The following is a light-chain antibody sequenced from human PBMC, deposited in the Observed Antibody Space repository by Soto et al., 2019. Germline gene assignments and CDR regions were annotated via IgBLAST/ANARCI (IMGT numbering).Light chain of an antibody. CDR3: QAFDNSLSAYL. V-gene: IGLV1-40*01. J-gene: IGLJ1*01. Sequence: QSVLTQPPSVSGAPGQRVTISCTGSSSNIGAGFDVHWYQQLPGTAPRLLIYGNNNRPSGVPDRFSDSKSGTSASLAITGLQAEDEADYYCQAFDNSLSAYLFGTGTKLTVL. CDR2: GNN. CDR1: SSNIGAGFD.